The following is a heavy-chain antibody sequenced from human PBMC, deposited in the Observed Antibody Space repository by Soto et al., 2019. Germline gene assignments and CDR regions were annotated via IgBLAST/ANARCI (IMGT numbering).Heavy chain of an antibody. Sequence: QVQLVQSGAEVKTPGSSLKVSCKVSGSRFSNYGISWVRQAPGHGLEWLGRIIPIFNSTKYAQNFQGRVTITADKSTSTASLELSSLRSDDTAVYYCVREGRGKKAGYNGLVSLGYWGQGTLVTVSS. CDR2: IIPIFNST. V-gene: IGHV1-69*06. J-gene: IGHJ4*02. D-gene: IGHD2-2*02. CDR1: GSRFSNYG. CDR3: VREGRGKKAGYNGLVSLGY.